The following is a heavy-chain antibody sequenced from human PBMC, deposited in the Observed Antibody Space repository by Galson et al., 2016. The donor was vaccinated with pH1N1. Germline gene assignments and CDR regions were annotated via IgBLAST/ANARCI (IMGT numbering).Heavy chain of an antibody. CDR2: IIPIFNTV. CDR3: AREDYYDTDLSDWYFDL. D-gene: IGHD3-22*01. Sequence: SVKVSCKASGGTFGSYGINWVRQAPGQGLEWMGGIIPIFNTVKYAQNFQGRVTITADESTTTAYMELSSLRSEDTAMYYCAREDYYDTDLSDWYFDLWGR. V-gene: IGHV1-69*13. CDR1: GGTFGSYG. J-gene: IGHJ2*01.